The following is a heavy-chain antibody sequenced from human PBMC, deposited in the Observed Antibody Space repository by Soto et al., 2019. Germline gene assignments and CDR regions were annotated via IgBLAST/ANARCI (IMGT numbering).Heavy chain of an antibody. CDR1: GGSISSGGYY. CDR2: IYYSGST. V-gene: IGHV4-31*03. Sequence: SETLSLTCTVSGGSISSGGYYWSWIRQHPGKGLEWIGYIYYSGSTYYNPSLKSRVTISVDTSKNQFSLKLSSVTAADTAVYYCARVNDYVWGSYRSFDYWGQGTLVTVSS. CDR3: ARVNDYVWGSYRSFDY. D-gene: IGHD3-16*02. J-gene: IGHJ4*02.